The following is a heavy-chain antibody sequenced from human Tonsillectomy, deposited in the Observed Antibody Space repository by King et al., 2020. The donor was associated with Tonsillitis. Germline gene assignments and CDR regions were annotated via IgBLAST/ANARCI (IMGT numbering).Heavy chain of an antibody. V-gene: IGHV4-39*01. D-gene: IGHD1-26*01. CDR2: IYYSGST. J-gene: IGHJ4*02. CDR3: ASSGGELVRSYYFDY. CDR1: GGSISSSSYY. Sequence: LQLQESGPGLLRPSETLSLTCTVSGGSISSSSYYWGWIRQPPGKGLEWIGSIYYSGSTYYNPSLRSRVSISVDTSKNQFSLNLNSVTAADTAVFYCASSGGELVRSYYFDYWGQGTLVTVSS.